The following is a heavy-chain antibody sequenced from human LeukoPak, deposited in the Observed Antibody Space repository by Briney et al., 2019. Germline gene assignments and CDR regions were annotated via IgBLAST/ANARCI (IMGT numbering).Heavy chain of an antibody. Sequence: GGSLRLSCAASGFTFSSYAMSWVRQAPGKGLEWVPAISGSGGSTYYADSVKGRFTISRDNSKNTLYLQMNSLRAEDTAVYYCAKDRITGTTWNWFDPWGQGTLVTVSS. CDR2: ISGSGGST. J-gene: IGHJ5*02. CDR3: AKDRITGTTWNWFDP. V-gene: IGHV3-23*01. CDR1: GFTFSSYA. D-gene: IGHD1-7*01.